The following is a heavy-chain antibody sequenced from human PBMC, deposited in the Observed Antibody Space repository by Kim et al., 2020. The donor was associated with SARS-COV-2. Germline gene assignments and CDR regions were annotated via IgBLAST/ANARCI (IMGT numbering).Heavy chain of an antibody. CDR1: GFTFSNYA. CDR3: SKDPVYNFWSGYYFDY. D-gene: IGHD3-3*01. CDR2: ISGSGGGA. V-gene: IGHV3-23*01. J-gene: IGHJ4*01. Sequence: GGSLRLSCAASGFTFSNYALSWVRQAPGKGLEWVSTISGSGGGAYYADAVKGRFTISRDNSKNTLNLQMNSMRAENTDVYYCSKDPVYNFWSGYYFDY.